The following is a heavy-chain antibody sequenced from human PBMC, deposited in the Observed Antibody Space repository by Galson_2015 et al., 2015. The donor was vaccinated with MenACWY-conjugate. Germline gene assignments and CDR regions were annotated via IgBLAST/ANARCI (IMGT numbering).Heavy chain of an antibody. V-gene: IGHV4-39*01. CDR2: GT. J-gene: IGHJ3*02. Sequence: GTYHNPSLQNRITTSVDTSQTQFSLTLASVTAADTALYYCARRRPRDIGAGFNIWGQGTLVTVSS. CDR3: ARRRPRDIGAGFNI. D-gene: IGHD2-15*01.